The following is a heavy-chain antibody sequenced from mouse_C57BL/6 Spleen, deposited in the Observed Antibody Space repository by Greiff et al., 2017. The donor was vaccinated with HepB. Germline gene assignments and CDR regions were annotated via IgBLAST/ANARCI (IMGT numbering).Heavy chain of an antibody. J-gene: IGHJ4*01. CDR2: ISSGSRTI. CDR3: ARVYYYGIAMDY. CDR1: GFTFSDYG. Sequence: EVKLVESGGGLVKPGGSLKLSCAASGFTFSDYGMHWVRQAPEKGLEWVAYISSGSRTIYYADTVKGRFTISRDNAKNTLFLQMTSRRSEDTAMYYGARVYYYGIAMDYWGQGTSVTVAS. D-gene: IGHD1-1*01. V-gene: IGHV5-17*01.